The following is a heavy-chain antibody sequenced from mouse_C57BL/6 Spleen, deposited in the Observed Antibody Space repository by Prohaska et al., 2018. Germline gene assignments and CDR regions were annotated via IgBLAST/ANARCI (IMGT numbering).Heavy chain of an antibody. J-gene: IGHJ4*01. CDR3: AGDHYEGARDY. D-gene: IGHD2-4*01. V-gene: IGHV3-1*01. CDR2: ISYSGST. Sequence: DVQLQSSGPGISTPSQSLSLTCTVTGYSITSGYDWHWLRHFPGNNLEWMGYISYSGSTYYNPAHKSRISITHDTSKNHFFLKLNSVNTEGKDRDLSAGDHYEGARDYWGQGSAVNV. CDR1: GYSITSGYD.